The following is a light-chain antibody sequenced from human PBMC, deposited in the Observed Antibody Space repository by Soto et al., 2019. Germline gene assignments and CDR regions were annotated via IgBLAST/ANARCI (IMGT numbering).Light chain of an antibody. CDR1: QNVNNW. J-gene: IGKJ1*01. CDR2: DAS. CDR3: QRYNSYSRT. V-gene: IGKV1-5*01. Sequence: DIQMTQSPSTLSESVGDSVTITCRASQNVNNWVAWYQQKPGKAPRFLIYDASSLERGVPSRFSGSGSGTDFTLTISSLQPDDFATNYCQRYNSYSRTFGQGTKVEIK.